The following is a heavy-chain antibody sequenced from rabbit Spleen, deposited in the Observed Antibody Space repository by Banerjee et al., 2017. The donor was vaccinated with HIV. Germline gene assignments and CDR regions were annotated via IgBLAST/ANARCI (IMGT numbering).Heavy chain of an antibody. J-gene: IGHJ2*01. CDR3: ARNYVNVFDP. CDR2: IDTSDGDT. D-gene: IGHD1-1*01. CDR1: GVSLSDKDV. Sequence: QEQLVESGGGLVKPEGSLTLTCKASGVSLSDKDVMCWVRQAPGKGLEWIACIDTSDGDTDYANWPKGRFTISKASSTTVTPQMTSLTAADTATYFCARNYVNVFDPWGPGTLVTVS. V-gene: IGHV1S45*01.